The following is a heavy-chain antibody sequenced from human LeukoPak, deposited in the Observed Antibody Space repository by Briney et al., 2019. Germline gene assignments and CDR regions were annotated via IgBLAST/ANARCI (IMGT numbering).Heavy chain of an antibody. Sequence: GGSLRLSCAASGFTFSNYWMSWVRQAPGKGLEWVSTMGGGGTTYYADYVKGRFTISRDTSKNTLYLQMNSLRAEDTAIYYCAKAGRPQAVAGWIDYWGQGTLVTVSS. J-gene: IGHJ4*02. D-gene: IGHD6-19*01. CDR2: MGGGGTT. V-gene: IGHV3-23*01. CDR3: AKAGRPQAVAGWIDY. CDR1: GFTFSNYW.